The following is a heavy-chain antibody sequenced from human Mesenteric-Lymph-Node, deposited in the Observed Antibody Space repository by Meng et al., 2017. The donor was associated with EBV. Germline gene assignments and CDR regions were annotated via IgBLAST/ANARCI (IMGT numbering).Heavy chain of an antibody. D-gene: IGHD3-9*01. Sequence: QVQLQESGPGLVKPSGTLSLTCSVPGGSVSSGIYYWSWIRQPPGKGLEWIGYIYYTGSTNYNPSLKRRVTISADPSKNQFSLKLSSVTAADTAVYYCARVKSDNDVLTGYHYFDYWGQGALVTVSS. J-gene: IGHJ4*02. V-gene: IGHV4-61*01. CDR3: ARVKSDNDVLTGYHYFDY. CDR2: IYYTGST. CDR1: GGSVSSGIYY.